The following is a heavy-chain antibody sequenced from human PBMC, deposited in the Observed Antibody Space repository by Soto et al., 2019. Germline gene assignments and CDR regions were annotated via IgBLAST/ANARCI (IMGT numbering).Heavy chain of an antibody. CDR3: ARQADHYDRNSFGY. Sequence: GESLKISCNGSGYSFTTYCIGLVLQMPGKGLEWMGVIHPGDSDTRFSPSFQGQVTISVDMSISTAYLQWSSLKASDTAMYYCARQADHYDRNSFGYWGQGTLVTVSS. CDR1: GYSFTTYC. V-gene: IGHV5-51*01. J-gene: IGHJ4*02. D-gene: IGHD3-22*01. CDR2: IHPGDSDT.